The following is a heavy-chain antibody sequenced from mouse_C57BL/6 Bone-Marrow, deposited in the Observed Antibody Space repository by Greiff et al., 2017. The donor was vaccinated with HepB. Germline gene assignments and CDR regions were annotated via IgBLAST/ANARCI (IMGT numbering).Heavy chain of an antibody. J-gene: IGHJ1*03. D-gene: IGHD2-2*01. CDR2: IYPGSGST. CDR3: ARSPYGYDAHSYWYFDV. CDR1: GYTFTSYW. V-gene: IGHV1-55*01. Sequence: QVQLQQSGAELVKPGASVKMSCKASGYTFTSYWITWVKQRPGQGLEWLGDIYPGSGSTNYNEKFKSKATLTVDTSSSTAYMQLSSLTSEDSAVYYCARSPYGYDAHSYWYFDVWGTGTTVTVSS.